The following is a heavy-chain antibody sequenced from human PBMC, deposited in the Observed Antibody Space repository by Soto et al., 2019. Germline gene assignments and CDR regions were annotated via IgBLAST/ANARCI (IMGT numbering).Heavy chain of an antibody. Sequence: PSETLSLTCTVSGGSISSYYWSWIRQPAGKGLEWIGRVYSSGSTNYNPSLKRRVTMPVDASKNQFSLKLSSVTAADTAVYYCARDVAYNNWVLYYWGQGSLVTVSS. CDR2: VYSSGST. V-gene: IGHV4-4*07. CDR1: GGSISSYY. CDR3: ARDVAYNNWVLYY. D-gene: IGHD1-1*01. J-gene: IGHJ4*02.